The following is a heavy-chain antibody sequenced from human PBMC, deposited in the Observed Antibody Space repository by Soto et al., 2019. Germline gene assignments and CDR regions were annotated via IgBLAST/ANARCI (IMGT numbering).Heavy chain of an antibody. CDR2: INWNGGNI. CDR3: AKGGGYSNYTPLDF. Sequence: EVQLVESGGGLVQPGRSLRLSCATSGFTFDDYAMHWVRQAPGKGLEWVSGINWNGGNIGYADSVKGRFTISRDNAKDSLSLQMNSLRAEDTALYYCAKGGGYSNYTPLDFWGQGTLVTVSS. J-gene: IGHJ4*02. D-gene: IGHD4-4*01. CDR1: GFTFDDYA. V-gene: IGHV3-9*01.